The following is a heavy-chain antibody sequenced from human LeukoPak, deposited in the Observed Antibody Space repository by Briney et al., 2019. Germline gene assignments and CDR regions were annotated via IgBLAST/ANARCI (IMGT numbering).Heavy chain of an antibody. V-gene: IGHV3-23*01. D-gene: IGHD1-20*01. CDR2: ISGSGGST. CDR1: GFKFNLYA. Sequence: GGSLRLSCATSGFKFNLYAMTWVRQAPGKGLEWVSAISGSGGSTYYADSVKGRFTISRDSSKNTLYLQMSSLRAEDTAVYYCAKPKDNSLYCFDYWGQGTLVTVSS. CDR3: AKPKDNSLYCFDY. J-gene: IGHJ4*02.